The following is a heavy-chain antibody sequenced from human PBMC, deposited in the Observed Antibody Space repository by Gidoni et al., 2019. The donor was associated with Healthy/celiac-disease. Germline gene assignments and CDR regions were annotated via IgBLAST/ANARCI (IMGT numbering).Heavy chain of an antibody. Sequence: EVQLLESGGGLVEPGGSLRLSCAASGVTFSSYAMSWVRQAPGKGLDWVSAISGSGGSTYYADSVKGRFTISRDNSKNTLYLQMNSLRAEDTAVYYCAKDFGGSYSVAFDIWGQGTMVTVSS. CDR1: GVTFSSYA. J-gene: IGHJ3*02. CDR2: ISGSGGST. D-gene: IGHD1-26*01. V-gene: IGHV3-23*01. CDR3: AKDFGGSYSVAFDI.